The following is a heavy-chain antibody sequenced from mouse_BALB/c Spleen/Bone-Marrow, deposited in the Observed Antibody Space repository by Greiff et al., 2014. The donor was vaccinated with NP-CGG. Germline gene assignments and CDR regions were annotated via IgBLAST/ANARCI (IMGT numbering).Heavy chain of an antibody. CDR2: IDPANGNT. J-gene: IGHJ2*01. Sequence: LQLKQSGAELVKPGASVKLSCTASGFNIKDTYMRWVKQRPEQGLEWIGRIDPANGNTKYDPKFQGKATITADTSSNAAYLQLSSLTSEDTAVYYCARYYYGSSYFDYWGQGTTLTVSS. V-gene: IGHV14-3*02. D-gene: IGHD1-1*01. CDR3: ARYYYGSSYFDY. CDR1: GFNIKDTY.